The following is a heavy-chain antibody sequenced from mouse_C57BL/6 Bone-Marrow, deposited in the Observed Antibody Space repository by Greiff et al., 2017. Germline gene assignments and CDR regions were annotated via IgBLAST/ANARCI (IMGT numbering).Heavy chain of an antibody. CDR3: ARLRSFFGY. Sequence: DVKLVESGPGLVKPSQSLSLTCSVTGYSITSGYYWNWIRQFPGNKLEWMGYISYDGSTNYNPSLKNRISITRDTSKNQVFLKLNSVTTEDTATYYCARLRSFFGYWGQGTTLTVAS. CDR2: ISYDGST. D-gene: IGHD1-1*01. CDR1: GYSITSGYY. V-gene: IGHV3-6*01. J-gene: IGHJ2*01.